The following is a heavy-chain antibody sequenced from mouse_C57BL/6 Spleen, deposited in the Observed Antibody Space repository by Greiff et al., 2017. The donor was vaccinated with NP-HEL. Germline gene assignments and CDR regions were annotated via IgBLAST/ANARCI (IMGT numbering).Heavy chain of an antibody. D-gene: IGHD2-4*01. Sequence: GPELLNPGASGKISCKVPGYTSIDMYWNGLNQSHGKTLEGMGEINPNNGGPSNNKKFKGKATLTVDKSSSTAYMELRSLTSEDSAFYYCARSYDYDSDYFDYWGQGTTLTVSS. CDR2: INPNNGGP. J-gene: IGHJ2*01. V-gene: IGHV1-26*01. CDR1: GYTSIDMY. CDR3: ARSYDYDSDYFDY.